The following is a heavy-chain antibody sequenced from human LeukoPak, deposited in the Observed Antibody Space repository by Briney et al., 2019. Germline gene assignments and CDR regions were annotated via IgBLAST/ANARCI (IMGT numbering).Heavy chain of an antibody. J-gene: IGHJ4*02. CDR1: GFTFSSYE. D-gene: IGHD1-1*01. CDR2: ISSSGSTI. V-gene: IGHV3-48*03. Sequence: PGGSLRLSCAASGFTFSSYEMNWVRQAPGKGLEWVSYISSSGSTISYADSVKGRFTISRDNAKNSLYLQMNSLRAEDTAVYYCARDRGNGALDYWGQGTLVTVSS. CDR3: ARDRGNGALDY.